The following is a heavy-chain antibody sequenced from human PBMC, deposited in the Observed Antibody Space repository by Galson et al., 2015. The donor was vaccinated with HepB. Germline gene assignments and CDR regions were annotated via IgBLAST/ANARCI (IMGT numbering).Heavy chain of an antibody. V-gene: IGHV3-33*01. CDR2: IWYDGSNK. J-gene: IGHJ2*01. CDR3: ARGGESWYFDL. Sequence: SLRLSCAASGFTLSSYGMHWVRQVPGKGLEWVAVIWYDGSNKYYADSVKGRFTISRDNSKNTLYLQMNSLRAEDTAVYYCARGGESWYFDLWGRGTLVTVSS. CDR1: GFTLSSYG. D-gene: IGHD3-16*01.